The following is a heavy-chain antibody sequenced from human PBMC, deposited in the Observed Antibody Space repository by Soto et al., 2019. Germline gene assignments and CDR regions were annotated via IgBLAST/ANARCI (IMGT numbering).Heavy chain of an antibody. D-gene: IGHD4-17*01. J-gene: IGHJ5*02. Sequence: TSETLSLTCTVSGGSISSGGYYWSWIRQHPGKGLEWIGYIYYSGSTYYNPSLKSRVTISVDTSKNQFSLKLSSVTAADTAVYYCARVQPYGDSGWFDPWGQGTLVTVSS. V-gene: IGHV4-31*03. CDR1: GGSISSGGYY. CDR2: IYYSGST. CDR3: ARVQPYGDSGWFDP.